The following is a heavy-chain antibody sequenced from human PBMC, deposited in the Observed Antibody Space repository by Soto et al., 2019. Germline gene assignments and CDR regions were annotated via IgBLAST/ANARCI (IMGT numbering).Heavy chain of an antibody. CDR1: GFTFSSYG. CDR2: IWYDGSNK. J-gene: IGHJ6*02. CDR3: ARDGNAYYYDSSGYPLYYYGMDV. Sequence: GGSLRLSCAASGFTFSSYGMHWVRQAPGKGLEWVAVIWYDGSNKYYADSVKGRFTISRDNSKNTLYLQMNSLRAEDTAVYYCARDGNAYYYDSSGYPLYYYGMDVWGQGTTVTVSS. D-gene: IGHD3-22*01. V-gene: IGHV3-33*01.